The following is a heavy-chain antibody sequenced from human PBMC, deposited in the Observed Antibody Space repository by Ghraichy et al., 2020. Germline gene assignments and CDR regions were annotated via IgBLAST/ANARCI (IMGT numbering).Heavy chain of an antibody. Sequence: ASVKVSCKASGYRFTNYAMQWVRQAPGQRLEWMGWINAGNGNTKYSQKFQGRVTITRDTSANTAYMELSSLRSEDTAVYYCARDALSITAPVPFDYWGQGTLVTVSS. D-gene: IGHD6-13*01. CDR3: ARDALSITAPVPFDY. V-gene: IGHV1-3*01. CDR2: INAGNGNT. J-gene: IGHJ4*02. CDR1: GYRFTNYA.